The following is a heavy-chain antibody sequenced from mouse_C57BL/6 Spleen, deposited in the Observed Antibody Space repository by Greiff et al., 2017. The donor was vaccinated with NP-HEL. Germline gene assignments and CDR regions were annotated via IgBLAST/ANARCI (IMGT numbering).Heavy chain of an antibody. CDR1: GYTFTDYY. CDR3: ARQREAMDY. V-gene: IGHV1-19*01. CDR2: INPYNGGT. Sequence: EVQLQQSGSVLVKPGASVKMSCKASGYTFTDYYMNWVKQSHGKSLEWIGVINPYNGGTSYNQKFKGKATLTVDKSSSTAYMELNSLTSEDSAVYYCARQREAMDYWGQGTSVTVSS. J-gene: IGHJ4*01.